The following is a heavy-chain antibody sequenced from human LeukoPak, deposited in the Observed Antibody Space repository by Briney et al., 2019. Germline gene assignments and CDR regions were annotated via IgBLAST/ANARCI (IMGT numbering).Heavy chain of an antibody. CDR3: AKTKGYSYGYYFDY. Sequence: GGSLRLSCAASGFTFSSYAMHWVRQSLGKGLEWVAVMSYDGFSKYYADSVKGRFTISRDNSKNTLYLQMNSLRAEDTAVYYCAKTKGYSYGYYFDYWGQGTLVTVSS. V-gene: IGHV3-30*18. CDR1: GFTFSSYA. CDR2: MSYDGFSK. J-gene: IGHJ4*02. D-gene: IGHD5-18*01.